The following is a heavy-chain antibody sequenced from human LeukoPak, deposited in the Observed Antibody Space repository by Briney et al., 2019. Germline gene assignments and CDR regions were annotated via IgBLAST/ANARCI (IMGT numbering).Heavy chain of an antibody. Sequence: SETLSLTCTVSGGSISSYYWSWIRQPPGKGLEWIGEINHSGSTNYNPSLKSRVTISVDTSKNQFSLKLSSVTAADTAVYYCARAKKYSREILFDYWGQGTLVTVSS. D-gene: IGHD6-6*01. CDR2: INHSGST. CDR3: ARAKKYSREILFDY. V-gene: IGHV4-34*01. J-gene: IGHJ4*02. CDR1: GGSISSYY.